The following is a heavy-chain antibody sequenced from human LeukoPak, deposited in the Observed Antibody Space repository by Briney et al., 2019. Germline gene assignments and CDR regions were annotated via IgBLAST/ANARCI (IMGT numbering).Heavy chain of an antibody. J-gene: IGHJ5*02. Sequence: SETLSLTCTVSGGSINSFYWSWIRQPPGKGLEWIGYIHSSGSTNYNPSLKSRVTISVDTSKNQVPLKLNSVTAADTAVHYCARRSAGIAGGPGFDPWGQGTLVTVSS. CDR2: IHSSGST. CDR1: GGSINSFY. V-gene: IGHV4-4*09. CDR3: ARRSAGIAGGPGFDP. D-gene: IGHD6-13*01.